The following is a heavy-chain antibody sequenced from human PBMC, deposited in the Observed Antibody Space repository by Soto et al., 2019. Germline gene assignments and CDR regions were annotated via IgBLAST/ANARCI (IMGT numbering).Heavy chain of an antibody. Sequence: EVQLLESGGGLVQPGGSLRLSCAASGFTFSSYAMSWVRQAPGKGLEWVSAISGSGGSTYYADSVKGRFTISRDNSKNTLYLQMNSLRAEDTAVYYCVRGYSGTYRIDFWGQGALVTVSS. CDR3: VRGYSGTYRIDF. CDR1: GFTFSSYA. CDR2: ISGSGGST. V-gene: IGHV3-23*01. D-gene: IGHD1-26*01. J-gene: IGHJ4*02.